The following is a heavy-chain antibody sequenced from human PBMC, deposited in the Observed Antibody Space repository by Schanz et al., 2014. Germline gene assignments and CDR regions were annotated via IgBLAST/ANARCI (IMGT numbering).Heavy chain of an antibody. CDR3: VRDAYLQIRGTVFDS. V-gene: IGHV3-11*01. Sequence: QGERGGALFFFFPPFGSLRLSCAASGFTFSDHYMAWIRQAPGKGLEWVSIISNTGTFIYYADSVRGRFVISRDNAKSSLFLQMKGLRAEDTAVYYCVRDAYLQIRGTVFDSWGPGNLVTVSS. CDR2: ISNTGTFI. J-gene: IGHJ4*02. D-gene: IGHD1-1*01. CDR1: GFTFSDHY.